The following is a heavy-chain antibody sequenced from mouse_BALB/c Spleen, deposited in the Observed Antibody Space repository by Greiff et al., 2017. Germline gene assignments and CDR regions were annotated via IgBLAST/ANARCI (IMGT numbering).Heavy chain of an antibody. CDR2: ISYDGSN. CDR3: AREGYYGSSSYLDY. V-gene: IGHV3-6*02. D-gene: IGHD1-1*01. CDR1: GYSITSGYY. Sequence: VQLKESGPGLVKPSQSLSLTCSVTGYSITSGYYWNWIRQFPGNKLEWMGYISYDGSNNYNPSLKNRISITRDTSKNQFFLKLNSVTTEDTATYYCAREGYYGSSSYLDYWGQGTTLTVSS. J-gene: IGHJ2*01.